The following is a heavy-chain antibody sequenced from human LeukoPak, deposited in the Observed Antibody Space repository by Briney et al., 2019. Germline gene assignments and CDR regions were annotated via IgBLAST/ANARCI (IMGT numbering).Heavy chain of an antibody. Sequence: GGSLRLSCAASGFTFSSYAMHWVRQAPGKGLEYVSAISTNGDSTYYADSVKGRFTISRDNSKNTLFLQMGSLRADDMAVYYCARWGSTSCYDYWGQGTLVTVSS. CDR1: GFTFSSYA. CDR2: ISTNGDST. J-gene: IGHJ4*02. CDR3: ARWGSTSCYDY. V-gene: IGHV3-64*02. D-gene: IGHD2-2*01.